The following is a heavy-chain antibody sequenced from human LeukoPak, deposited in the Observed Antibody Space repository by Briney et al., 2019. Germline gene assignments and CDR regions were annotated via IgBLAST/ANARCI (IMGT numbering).Heavy chain of an antibody. J-gene: IGHJ6*02. CDR3: ARDGPAATRRPYYYYGMDV. V-gene: IGHV4-59*01. Sequence: PSETLSLTCTVSGGSISSYYWSWIRQPPGKGLEWIGYIYYSGSTNYNPSLKSRVTISVDTSKNQFSLKLSSVTAADTAVYYCARDGPAATRRPYYYYGMDVWGQGTTVTVSS. CDR1: GGSISSYY. D-gene: IGHD2-2*01. CDR2: IYYSGST.